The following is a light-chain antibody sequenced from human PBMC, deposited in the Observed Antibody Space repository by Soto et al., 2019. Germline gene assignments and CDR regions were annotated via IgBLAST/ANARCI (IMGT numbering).Light chain of an antibody. CDR2: AAS. V-gene: IGKV3-20*01. J-gene: IGKJ1*01. Sequence: EIVLTQSPGTLSLSPGERATLSCRASQSVSGSSLAWYQHTPGQGPRLLIYAASSRAAGVPDRFSGSGSGTDFTLTISRLEPEDFAVYYCQQYGSSPWTFGQGSKLDIK. CDR3: QQYGSSPWT. CDR1: QSVSGSS.